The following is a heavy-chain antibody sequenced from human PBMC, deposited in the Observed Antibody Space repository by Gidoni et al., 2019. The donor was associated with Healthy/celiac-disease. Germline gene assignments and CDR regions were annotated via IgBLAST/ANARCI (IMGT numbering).Heavy chain of an antibody. J-gene: IGHJ6*02. CDR2: INPSGGST. Sequence: QVQLVHSGAEVKKPVASMKGSCKAPRYTLTSYYMHWVRQAPGQGLEWMGIINPSGGSTSYAQKFQGRVTMTRDTSTSTVYMELSSLRSEDTAVYYCAREVTTVTPTYGMDVWGQGTTVTVSS. CDR1: RYTLTSYY. V-gene: IGHV1-46*03. CDR3: AREVTTVTPTYGMDV. D-gene: IGHD4-4*01.